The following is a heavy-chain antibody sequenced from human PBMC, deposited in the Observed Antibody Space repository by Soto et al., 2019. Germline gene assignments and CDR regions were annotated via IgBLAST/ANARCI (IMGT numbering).Heavy chain of an antibody. D-gene: IGHD3-22*01. CDR3: ARDLNYYDSSGYPY. CDR1: GGTFSSYA. CDR2: INPIFGTA. J-gene: IGHJ4*02. V-gene: IGHV1-69*01. Sequence: QVKLVQSGAEVKKPGSSVKVSCKASGGTFSSYAISWVRQAPGQGLEWMGGINPIFGTANYAQKFHGRVTITAHESTSTAYMELSSLRSEDTAVYYCARDLNYYDSSGYPYWGQGTLVTVSS.